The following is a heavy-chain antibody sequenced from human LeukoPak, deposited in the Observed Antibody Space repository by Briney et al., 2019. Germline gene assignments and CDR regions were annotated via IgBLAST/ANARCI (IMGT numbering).Heavy chain of an antibody. V-gene: IGHV1-2*02. D-gene: IGHD6-19*01. J-gene: IGHJ4*02. CDR2: INPNSGGT. CDR1: GYTFTGYY. CDR3: ARDPYSSGRLFDY. Sequence: ASVKVSCKASGYTFTGYYMHWVRQAPGQGLEWMGWINPNSGGTNYAQKFQGRVTMTRDTSISTAYMELSRLRSDDTAVYYCARDPYSSGRLFDYWGQGTLVSVSS.